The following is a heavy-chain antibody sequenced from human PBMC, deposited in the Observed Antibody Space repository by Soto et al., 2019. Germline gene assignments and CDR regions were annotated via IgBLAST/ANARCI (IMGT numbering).Heavy chain of an antibody. Sequence: GSLRRACAASGFTVSNNYMSWVRQAPGKGLAWVSIIYSGGITYYADSVQGRFTISRDNSKNTLFLQMSSLRAEDTAVYYCAREGGGVYCSGGSCYGRYFDFWGQGTRVTVSS. CDR3: AREGGGVYCSGGSCYGRYFDF. CDR2: IYSGGIT. D-gene: IGHD2-15*01. V-gene: IGHV3-53*01. CDR1: GFTVSNNY. J-gene: IGHJ4*02.